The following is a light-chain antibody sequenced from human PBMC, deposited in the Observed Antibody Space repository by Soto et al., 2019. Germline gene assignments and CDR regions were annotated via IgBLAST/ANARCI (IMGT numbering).Light chain of an antibody. Sequence: QSALSQPASVSGSPGQSITISCTGTSNDVGYYNYVSWYQQHPGQAPKLMISEVTTRPSGVSDRFSGSKSGNTASLTNSRLQAEDEAHYYCSSYTTAYTQVFGGGTKVTVL. V-gene: IGLV2-14*01. J-gene: IGLJ3*02. CDR2: EVT. CDR3: SSYTTAYTQV. CDR1: SNDVGYYNY.